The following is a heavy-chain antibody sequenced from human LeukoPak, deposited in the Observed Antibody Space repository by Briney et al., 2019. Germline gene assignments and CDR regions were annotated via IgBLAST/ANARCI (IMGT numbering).Heavy chain of an antibody. CDR2: ISAYNGNT. Sequence: ASVKVSCKASGYTFTSYGISWVRQAPGQGLEWMGWISAYNGNTNYAQKLQGRVTMTTDTSTSTAYMELRSLRSDDTAVYYCAPVLGSGWYDGILDAFDIWGQGTMVTVSS. V-gene: IGHV1-18*01. CDR3: APVLGSGWYDGILDAFDI. J-gene: IGHJ3*02. D-gene: IGHD6-19*01. CDR1: GYTFTSYG.